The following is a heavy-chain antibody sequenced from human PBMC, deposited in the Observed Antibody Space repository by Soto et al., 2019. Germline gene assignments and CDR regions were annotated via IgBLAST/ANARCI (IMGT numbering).Heavy chain of an antibody. D-gene: IGHD6-19*01. CDR3: AHSEIAVAGHGGYNWFDP. Sequence: SGPTLVKPTQTLTLTCTFSGFSLSTSGVGVGWIRQPPGKALEWLALIYWDDDKRYSPSLKSRLTITKDTSKNQVVLTMTNMDPVDTATYYCAHSEIAVAGHGGYNWFDPWGQGTLVTVSS. J-gene: IGHJ5*02. CDR1: GFSLSTSGVG. V-gene: IGHV2-5*02. CDR2: IYWDDDK.